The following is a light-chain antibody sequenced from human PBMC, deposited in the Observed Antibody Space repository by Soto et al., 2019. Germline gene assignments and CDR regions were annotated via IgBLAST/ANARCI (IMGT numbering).Light chain of an antibody. CDR2: AAS. Sequence: DIQLTQSPSFLSASVGDRVTITCRASQGISSYLAWHQQKPGKAPKLLIYAASTLQSGVPSRFSGSGSGTEFTLTIISLQPEAFATYYCQQLNSYPITFGPGTRLEIK. CDR1: QGISSY. CDR3: QQLNSYPIT. J-gene: IGKJ5*01. V-gene: IGKV1-9*01.